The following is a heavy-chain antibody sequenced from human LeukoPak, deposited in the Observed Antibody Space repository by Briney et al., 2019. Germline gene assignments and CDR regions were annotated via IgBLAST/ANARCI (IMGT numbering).Heavy chain of an antibody. D-gene: IGHD3-22*01. V-gene: IGHV3-30-3*01. J-gene: IGHJ2*01. CDR2: ISYDGSNK. Sequence: PGGSLRLSCAASGFTFSSYAMHWVRQAPGKGLEWVAVISYDGSNKYYADSVKGRFTISRGNSKNTLYLQMNSLRAEDTAVYYCARDGMIVVVPAWYFDLWGRGTLVTVSS. CDR3: ARDGMIVVVPAWYFDL. CDR1: GFTFSSYA.